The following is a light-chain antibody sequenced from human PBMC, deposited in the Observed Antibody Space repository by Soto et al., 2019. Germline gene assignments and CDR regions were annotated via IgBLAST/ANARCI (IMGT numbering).Light chain of an antibody. J-gene: IGLJ1*01. CDR1: KLGDEY. V-gene: IGLV3-1*01. CDR3: QAWDSSFYV. Sequence: SYELTQPPSVSVSPGQTASITCSGDKLGDEYACWYQQKPGQSPVLVIYQDSKRPSGIPERFSGSNSGNTATLTISGTQAMDEADYYCQAWDSSFYVFGTGTKLTVL. CDR2: QDS.